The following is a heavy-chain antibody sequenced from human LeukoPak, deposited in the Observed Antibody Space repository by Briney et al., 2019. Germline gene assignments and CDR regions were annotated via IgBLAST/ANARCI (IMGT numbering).Heavy chain of an antibody. CDR1: GGSISSGSYY. CDR2: IYTSGST. V-gene: IGHV4-61*02. J-gene: IGHJ4*02. Sequence: PSETLSLTCIVSGGSISSGSYYWSWIRQPAGKGLEWIGRIYTSGSTNYNPSLKSRVTISVDTSKNQFYLKLSSVTVADTAVYYCARALGYCSGGSCLIFDYWGQGTLVTVSS. D-gene: IGHD2-15*01. CDR3: ARALGYCSGGSCLIFDY.